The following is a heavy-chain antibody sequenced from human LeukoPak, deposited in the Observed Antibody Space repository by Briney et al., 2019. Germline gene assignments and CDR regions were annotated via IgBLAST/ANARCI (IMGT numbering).Heavy chain of an antibody. CDR1: GGSFSGYY. Sequence: ASETLSLTCAVYGGSFSGYYWSWIRQPPGKGLEWIGEINHSGSTNYNPSLKSRVTISVDTSKNQFSLKLSSVTAADTAVYYCAGSDSSGYYLGPNPYYFDYWGQGTLVTVSS. J-gene: IGHJ4*02. CDR3: AGSDSSGYYLGPNPYYFDY. D-gene: IGHD3-22*01. V-gene: IGHV4-34*01. CDR2: INHSGST.